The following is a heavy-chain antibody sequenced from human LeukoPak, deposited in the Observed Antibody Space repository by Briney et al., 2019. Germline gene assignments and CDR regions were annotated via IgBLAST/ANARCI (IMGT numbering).Heavy chain of an antibody. J-gene: IGHJ5*02. CDR2: ISGSGGST. Sequence: GGSVRLSCAASGCTFSSYAMSWVRQAPGKGLEWVSAISGSGGSTYYADTVKGRFTISRDNSKNTLYLQMNSLRAEDTAVYYCAKPGKEAAAGTGLGFDAWGQGTLVTVSS. CDR1: GCTFSSYA. CDR3: AKPGKEAAAGTGLGFDA. D-gene: IGHD6-13*01. V-gene: IGHV3-23*01.